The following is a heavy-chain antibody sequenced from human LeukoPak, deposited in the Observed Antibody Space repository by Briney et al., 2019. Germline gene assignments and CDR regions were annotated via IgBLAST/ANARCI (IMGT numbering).Heavy chain of an antibody. D-gene: IGHD5-12*01. V-gene: IGHV3-66*01. CDR1: GFTFNRAW. CDR2: IYSDGST. J-gene: IGHJ4*02. Sequence: GGSLRLSCAASGFTFNRAWTAWVRQAPGKGLEWVSVIYSDGSTYYADSVKGRFTISRDNSKNTLYLQMNSLRDEDTAVYYCARWVVATMFDYWGQGTLVTVSS. CDR3: ARWVVATMFDY.